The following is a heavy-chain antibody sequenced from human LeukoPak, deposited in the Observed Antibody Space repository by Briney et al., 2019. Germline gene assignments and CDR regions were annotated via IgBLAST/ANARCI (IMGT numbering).Heavy chain of an antibody. D-gene: IGHD3-22*01. CDR2: IYPGDSDT. V-gene: IGHV5-51*01. CDR3: ARLSGYYDSSGSLCAFDI. J-gene: IGHJ3*02. Sequence: GESLKISCRGSGYSFTSYWIGWVRQMPGKGLEWMGIIYPGDSDTRYSPSLQGQVTISADKSISTAYLQWSSLKASDTAMYYCARLSGYYDSSGSLCAFDIWGQGTMVTVSS. CDR1: GYSFTSYW.